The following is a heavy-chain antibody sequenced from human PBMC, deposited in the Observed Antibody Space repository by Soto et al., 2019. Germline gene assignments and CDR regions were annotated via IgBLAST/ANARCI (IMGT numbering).Heavy chain of an antibody. CDR1: GYTFSGYY. V-gene: IGHV1-2*04. CDR3: AIDSLPGGELPYYYYYGMDV. CDR2: INPNSGGT. Sequence: ASVKVSCKASGYTFSGYYMHWVRQAPGQGLEWMGWINPNSGGTNYAQKFQGWVTMTRDTSISTAYMELSRLRSDDTAVYYCAIDSLPGGELPYYYYYGMDVWGQGTTVTVSS. D-gene: IGHD1-26*01. J-gene: IGHJ6*02.